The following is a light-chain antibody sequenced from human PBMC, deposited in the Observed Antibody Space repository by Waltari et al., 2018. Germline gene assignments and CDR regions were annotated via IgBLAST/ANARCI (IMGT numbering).Light chain of an antibody. Sequence: QSALTQPASVSGSPGQSITLSCTGTSSDVGSFNLFSWYQQHPGRAPKLMIYEGSKRPSGASNRFSGSKSGNTASLTISGLQAEDEADYYCCSYGDSNWVFGGGTKVTVL. CDR2: EGS. CDR1: SSDVGSFNL. J-gene: IGLJ3*02. V-gene: IGLV2-23*01. CDR3: CSYGDSNWV.